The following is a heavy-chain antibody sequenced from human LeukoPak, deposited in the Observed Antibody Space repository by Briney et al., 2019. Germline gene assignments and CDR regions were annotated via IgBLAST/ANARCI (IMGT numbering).Heavy chain of an antibody. CDR3: ARSGWPHYFDY. Sequence: AGGSLRLSCAASGFTFSSYWMHWGRQAPGKGLVWVSRIHSDGSSTSYADSVRGRFTISRDDAKSTLYLQMNSPRAEDTAVYYCARSGWPHYFDYWGQGTLVTVSS. D-gene: IGHD3-22*01. J-gene: IGHJ4*02. V-gene: IGHV3-74*01. CDR1: GFTFSSYW. CDR2: IHSDGSST.